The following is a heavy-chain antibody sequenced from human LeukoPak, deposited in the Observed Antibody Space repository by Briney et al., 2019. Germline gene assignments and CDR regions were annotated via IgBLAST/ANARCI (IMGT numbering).Heavy chain of an antibody. J-gene: IGHJ4*02. CDR1: GGSISSYY. CDR3: ARLHTAMAAAPFDY. Sequence: PSETLSLTCTVSGGSISSYYWSWIRQPPGKGLEWIGYIYYSGSTNYNPSLKSRVTISVDTSKNQFSLKLSSVTAADTAVYYCARLHTAMAAAPFDYSGQGTLVTVSS. CDR2: IYYSGST. V-gene: IGHV4-59*01. D-gene: IGHD5-18*01.